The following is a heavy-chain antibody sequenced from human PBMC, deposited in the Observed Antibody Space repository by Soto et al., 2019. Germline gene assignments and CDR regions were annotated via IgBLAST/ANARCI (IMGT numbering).Heavy chain of an antibody. J-gene: IGHJ4*02. CDR3: ARSGGGYDLGDY. V-gene: IGHV1-2*04. CDR2: INPNSGGA. Sequence: QVQLVQSGAEVKKPGASVKVSCKASGYTFIGYYIHWVRQAPGQGLEWMRWINPNSGGAKYSQKFQAWVTMTSDTSISTDYMELSRLKSDDTAVYYCARSGGGYDLGDYWGQGTLVTVSS. D-gene: IGHD5-12*01. CDR1: GYTFIGYY.